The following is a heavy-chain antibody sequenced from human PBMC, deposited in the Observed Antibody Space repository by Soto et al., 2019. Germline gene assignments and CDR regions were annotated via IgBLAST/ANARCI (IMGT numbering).Heavy chain of an antibody. J-gene: IGHJ6*02. Sequence: ASVKVSCKASGYSFTSYGINWVRQAPGQGLEWMGWVTVYNGQTKYAQNFQGRATMTTESPTSTAYLELTSLGSDDTAVYYCARAEVEPRFYGMDVWGQGTTVTVSS. D-gene: IGHD3-3*01. CDR3: ARAEVEPRFYGMDV. CDR2: VTVYNGQT. CDR1: GYSFTSYG. V-gene: IGHV1-18*04.